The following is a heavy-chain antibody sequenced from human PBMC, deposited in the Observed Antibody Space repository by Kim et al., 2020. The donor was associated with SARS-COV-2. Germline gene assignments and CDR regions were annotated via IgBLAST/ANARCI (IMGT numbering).Heavy chain of an antibody. V-gene: IGHV3-23*01. Sequence: GGSLRLSCAASGFTFSSYAMSWVRQAPGKGLEWVSAISGSGGSTYYADSVKGRFTISRDNSKNTLYLQMNSLRAEDTAVYYCAKDGKQQLVYSDYYYYGMDVWGQGTTVTVSS. D-gene: IGHD6-13*01. CDR3: AKDGKQQLVYSDYYYYGMDV. CDR1: GFTFSSYA. CDR2: ISGSGGST. J-gene: IGHJ6*02.